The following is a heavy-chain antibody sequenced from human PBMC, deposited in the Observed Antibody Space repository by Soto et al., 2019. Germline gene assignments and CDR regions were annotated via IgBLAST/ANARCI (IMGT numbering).Heavy chain of an antibody. D-gene: IGHD3-10*01. CDR2: IMPTVDSA. V-gene: IGHV1-69*01. CDR3: AVAAVREILTEQSSGMAV. Sequence: VQLVQSGAEVKNPGSSVKVSCKASGGTLSDYAVSWVRQARGQGLEWMGGIMPTVDSANYAQKFQGRRTITADESTSTANMELSSLTSDDTAIYYCAVAAVREILTEQSSGMAVWGQGTTVTVSS. J-gene: IGHJ6*02. CDR1: GGTLSDYA.